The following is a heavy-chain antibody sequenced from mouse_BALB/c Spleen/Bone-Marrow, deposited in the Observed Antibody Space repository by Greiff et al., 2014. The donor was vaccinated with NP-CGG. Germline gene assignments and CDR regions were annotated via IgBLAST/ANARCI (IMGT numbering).Heavy chain of an antibody. CDR3: ARYWDAY. D-gene: IGHD4-1*01. Sequence: VQLQQSRAELAKPGASVKMSCKASGYTFTNYWMHWVKQRPGQGLEWIGYIDPNTYYTRYNQKFKDKATLTADKSSSTAYLQLSSLTSEDSAVYYCARYWDAYWGQGTLVNVSA. J-gene: IGHJ3*01. CDR2: IDPNTYYT. V-gene: IGHV1-7*01. CDR1: GYTFTNYW.